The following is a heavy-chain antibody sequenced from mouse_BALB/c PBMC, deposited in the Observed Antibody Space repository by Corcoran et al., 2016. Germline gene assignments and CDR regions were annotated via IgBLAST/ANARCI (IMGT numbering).Heavy chain of an antibody. D-gene: IGHD2-4*01. CDR1: GYLFSGYY. V-gene: IGHV1S34*01. Sequence: LVKTGASVKISCKASGYLFSGYYIHWVKQSHGKSLEWIGYISCYNGAIIYNQKCKGKATFTVDTSYSTTYMQFNSLTSEDSAVYYCARGGDYDVYYAMDYWGQGTSVTVSS. CDR3: ARGGDYDVYYAMDY. J-gene: IGHJ4*01. CDR2: ISCYNGAI.